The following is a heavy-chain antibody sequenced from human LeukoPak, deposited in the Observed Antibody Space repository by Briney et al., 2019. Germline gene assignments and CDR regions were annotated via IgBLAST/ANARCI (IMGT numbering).Heavy chain of an antibody. Sequence: SVKVSCKASGGTFSSYAVSWVRQAPGQGLEWMGRIIPIRGIANYAQKFQGRVTITADKSTSTAYMELSSLRSEDTAVYYCARVGGLNGYSSGLVAFAPWGQGTLVTVSS. CDR2: IIPIRGIA. CDR3: ARVGGLNGYSSGLVAFAP. J-gene: IGHJ5*02. V-gene: IGHV1-69*04. D-gene: IGHD6-19*01. CDR1: GGTFSSYA.